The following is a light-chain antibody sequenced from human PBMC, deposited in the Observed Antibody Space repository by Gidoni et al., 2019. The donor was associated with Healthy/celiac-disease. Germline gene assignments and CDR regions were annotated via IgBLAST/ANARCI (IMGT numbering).Light chain of an antibody. Sequence: QSALTQPRSVSGAPGQAATISCTGTSSDGGGYNYVSWYQQHPGKAPKLMIYDVSKRPSGVPDRFSGSKSGNTASLTISGLQAEDEADYYCSSYAGSYTLYVFGTGPKVTVL. CDR3: SSYAGSYTLYV. J-gene: IGLJ1*01. V-gene: IGLV2-11*01. CDR2: DVS. CDR1: SSDGGGYNY.